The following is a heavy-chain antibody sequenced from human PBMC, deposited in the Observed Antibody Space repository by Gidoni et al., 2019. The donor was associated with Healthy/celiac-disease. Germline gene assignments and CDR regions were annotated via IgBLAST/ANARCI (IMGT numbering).Heavy chain of an antibody. CDR1: GFTVSSNY. CDR3: ARGHSMVRGVLDY. J-gene: IGHJ4*02. CDR2: IYSGGST. D-gene: IGHD3-10*01. V-gene: IGHV3-53*04. Sequence: EVQLVESGGGLVQPGGSLRLSCAASGFTVSSNYMSWVRQAPGKGLEWVAVIYSGGSTYYADSVKGRFTISRHNSKNTLYLQMNSLRAEDTAVYYCARGHSMVRGVLDYWGQGTLVTVSS.